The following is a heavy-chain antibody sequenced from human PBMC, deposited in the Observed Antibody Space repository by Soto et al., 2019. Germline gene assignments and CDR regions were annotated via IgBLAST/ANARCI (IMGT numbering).Heavy chain of an antibody. V-gene: IGHV3-21*01. CDR2: ITSSGSFI. CDR1: GFTFSNST. D-gene: IGHD3-22*01. Sequence: GGSLRLSCAAAGFTFSNSTMNWVRQAPGKGLEWVACITSSGSFIYYADSMKGRFTISRDDAKKSLYLQMNSPRAEDTAVYYCARVPAASDRTAFYYVSKLFYFDYWGRGTQVTVSS. J-gene: IGHJ4*02. CDR3: ARVPAASDRTAFYYVSKLFYFDY.